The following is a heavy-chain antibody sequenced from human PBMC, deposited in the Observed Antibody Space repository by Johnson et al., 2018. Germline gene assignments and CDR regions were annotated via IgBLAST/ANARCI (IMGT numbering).Heavy chain of an antibody. V-gene: IGHV3-9*01. J-gene: IGHJ6*03. CDR3: AKDIRGHPDYYYYYYMDV. CDR2: ISWDSGNI. Sequence: VQLVQSGGGLVQPGRSLRLSCAASGFTFDVYAMHWVRQVPGKGLEWVSGISWDSGNIAYADSVKGRFTSSRANAKNSLYLQMNRLRAEDTALYYCAKDIRGHPDYYYYYYMDVWGKGTTVTVSS. CDR1: GFTFDVYA.